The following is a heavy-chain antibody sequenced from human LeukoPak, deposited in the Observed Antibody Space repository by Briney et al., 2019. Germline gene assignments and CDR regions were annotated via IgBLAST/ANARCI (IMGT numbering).Heavy chain of an antibody. CDR3: ARVRWDSSANYYDVRYYYYYGMDV. J-gene: IGHJ6*02. D-gene: IGHD3-22*01. V-gene: IGHV3-9*01. Sequence: PGGSLRLSCAASGFTFDDYAMHWVRQAPGKGLEWVSGISWNSGSIGYADSVKGRFTISRDNAKNSLYLQMNSLRAEDTAVYYCARVRWDSSANYYDVRYYYYYGMDVWGQGTTVTVSS. CDR2: ISWNSGSI. CDR1: GFTFDDYA.